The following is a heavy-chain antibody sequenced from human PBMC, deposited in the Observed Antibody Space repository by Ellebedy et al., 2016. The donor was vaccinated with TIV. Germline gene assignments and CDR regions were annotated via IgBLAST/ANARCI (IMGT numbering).Heavy chain of an antibody. CDR2: IIPIFGTA. CDR1: GGTFSSYA. J-gene: IGHJ4*02. Sequence: SVKVSXKASGGTFSSYAISWVRQAPGQGLEWMGGIIPIFGTANYAQKFQGRVTITADESTSTAYMELSSLRSEDTAVYYCARAGAYGDYFHYWGQGTLVTVSS. CDR3: ARAGAYGDYFHY. V-gene: IGHV1-69*13. D-gene: IGHD4-17*01.